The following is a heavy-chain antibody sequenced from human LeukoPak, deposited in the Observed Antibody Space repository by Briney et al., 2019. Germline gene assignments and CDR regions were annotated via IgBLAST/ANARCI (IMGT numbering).Heavy chain of an antibody. Sequence: GGSLRLSCVAFGFTFTNHWMSWVRQAPGKGLEWVANIREDGGHKNYVDSVKGRFTISRDNAKNSLFLQMDSLRVDDTALYYCARDGRGGHNDFWGQGTLITVSS. CDR1: GFTFTNHW. D-gene: IGHD4-23*01. CDR2: IREDGGHK. J-gene: IGHJ4*02. V-gene: IGHV3-7*01. CDR3: ARDGRGGHNDF.